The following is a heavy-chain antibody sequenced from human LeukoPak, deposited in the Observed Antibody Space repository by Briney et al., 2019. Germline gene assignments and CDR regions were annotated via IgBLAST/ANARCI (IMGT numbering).Heavy chain of an antibody. CDR1: GFTVSSNY. D-gene: IGHD3-3*01. Sequence: GESLRLSCVASGFTVSSNYMSWVRQAPGKGLEWVSVIYSGGSTYYADSLKGRFTISRDNSKNTLYLQMNSLRAEDTAVYYCAKGRSAGWYYFDYWGQGTLVTVSS. V-gene: IGHV3-53*01. J-gene: IGHJ4*02. CDR3: AKGRSAGWYYFDY. CDR2: IYSGGST.